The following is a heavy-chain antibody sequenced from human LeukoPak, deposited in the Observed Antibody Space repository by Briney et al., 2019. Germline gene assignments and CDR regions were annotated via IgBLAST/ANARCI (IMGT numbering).Heavy chain of an antibody. CDR1: GGSISSFF. V-gene: IGHV4-59*01. Sequence: SETLSLTCTVSGGSISSFFWSWIRQPPGKGLEWLGSIDYRGSTQYNPSLKSRVTISVDTSKQQFSLKLSSVTAADTAVYYCARDLELERNRWNYFESWGQGTLVTVSS. CDR3: ARDLELERNRWNYFES. J-gene: IGHJ4*02. CDR2: IDYRGST. D-gene: IGHD1-1*01.